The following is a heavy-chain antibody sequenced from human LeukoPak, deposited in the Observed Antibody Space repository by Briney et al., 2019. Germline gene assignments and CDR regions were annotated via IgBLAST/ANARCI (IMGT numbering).Heavy chain of an antibody. V-gene: IGHV4-59*01. CDR3: ARDSRSFDI. Sequence: SETLSLTCTVSGVSITSYYWSWIRQPPGKGLEWIGYIYYSGNTNYNPSLKSRVTISADTSKNQFSLNLSSVTAADTAVYYCARDSRSFDIWGPGTIVTVSS. CDR2: IYYSGNT. CDR1: GVSITSYY. J-gene: IGHJ3*02. D-gene: IGHD4-17*01.